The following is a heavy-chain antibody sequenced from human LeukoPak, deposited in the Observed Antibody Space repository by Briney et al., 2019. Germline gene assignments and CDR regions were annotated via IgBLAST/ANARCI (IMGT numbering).Heavy chain of an antibody. CDR3: AREDYYFDY. CDR2: MNPNSGNT. V-gene: IGHV1-8*02. Sequence: GASVKVSCKASGYTFTSYDINWVRQATGQGLEWMGWMNPNSGNTGYAQKLQGRVTMTTDTSTSTAYMELRSLRSDDTAVYYCAREDYYFDYWGQGTLVTVSS. J-gene: IGHJ4*02. CDR1: GYTFTSYD.